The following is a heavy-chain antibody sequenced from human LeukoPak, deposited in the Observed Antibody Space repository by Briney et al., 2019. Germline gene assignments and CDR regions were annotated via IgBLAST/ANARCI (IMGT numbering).Heavy chain of an antibody. Sequence: SGGSLRLSCAASGFTFSSYGMHWVRQAPGKGLEWVAFIRYDGSNKYYADSVKGRFTISRDNSKNTLYLQMNSLRAEDTAVYYCAKDLFGVVGLLDVWGKGTTVTVSS. D-gene: IGHD3-16*01. J-gene: IGHJ6*04. CDR3: AKDLFGVVGLLDV. CDR1: GFTFSSYG. CDR2: IRYDGSNK. V-gene: IGHV3-30*02.